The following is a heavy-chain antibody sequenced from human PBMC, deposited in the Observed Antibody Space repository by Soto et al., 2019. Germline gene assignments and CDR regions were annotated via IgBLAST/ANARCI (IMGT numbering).Heavy chain of an antibody. CDR2: INHSGST. CDR3: GKQSGSGSYYNVGSGGHFDY. D-gene: IGHD3-10*01. Sequence: SETLSLTCAVYGGSFSGYYWNWIRQPPGKGLEWIGEINHSGSTNYNPSLKSRVTISLDTSKNQFSLKLSSMTAADTAVYYCGKQSGSGSYYNVGSGGHFDYWGQGTLVTVSS. CDR1: GGSFSGYY. V-gene: IGHV4-34*01. J-gene: IGHJ4*02.